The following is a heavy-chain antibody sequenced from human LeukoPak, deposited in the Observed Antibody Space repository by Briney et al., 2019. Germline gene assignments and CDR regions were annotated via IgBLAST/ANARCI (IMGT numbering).Heavy chain of an antibody. CDR1: GFTSSSFA. D-gene: IGHD2-2*01. J-gene: IGHJ6*02. Sequence: GGSLRLSCTASGFTSSSFAMSWVRQAPGKGLERVSVISGSGGSTYYADSVKGRFTISRDTSKNTLSLQMDSLRAEDTAVYYCEGVVVPAANDYYYYYGMDVWGQGTTVTVSS. CDR3: EGVVVPAANDYYYYYGMDV. V-gene: IGHV3-23*01. CDR2: ISGSGGST.